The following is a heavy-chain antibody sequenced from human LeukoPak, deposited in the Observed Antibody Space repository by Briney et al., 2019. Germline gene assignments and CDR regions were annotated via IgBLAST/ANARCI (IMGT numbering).Heavy chain of an antibody. V-gene: IGHV3-21*01. Sequence: GGSLRPSCAASGFTFSSYSMNWVRQAPGKGLEWVSSISSSSSYIYYADSVKGRFTISRDNAKNSLYLQMNSLRAEDTAVYYCARDGSTSNWFDPWGQGTLVTVSS. CDR1: GFTFSSYS. CDR2: ISSSSSYI. D-gene: IGHD5/OR15-5a*01. CDR3: ARDGSTSNWFDP. J-gene: IGHJ5*02.